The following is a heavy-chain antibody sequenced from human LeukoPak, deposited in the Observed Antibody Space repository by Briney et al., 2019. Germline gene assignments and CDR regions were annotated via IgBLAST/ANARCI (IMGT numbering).Heavy chain of an antibody. CDR2: INPNSGGT. V-gene: IGHV1-2*04. CDR1: GYTFTGYY. J-gene: IGHJ5*02. D-gene: IGHD3-9*01. Sequence: ASVKVSCKASGYTFTGYYMHWVRQAPGQGLEWMGWINPNSGGTNYAQKFQGWVTMIRDTSISTAYMELSRLRSHDTAVYYCARATSYDILTGYYSDWFDPWGQGTLVTVPS. CDR3: ARATSYDILTGYYSDWFDP.